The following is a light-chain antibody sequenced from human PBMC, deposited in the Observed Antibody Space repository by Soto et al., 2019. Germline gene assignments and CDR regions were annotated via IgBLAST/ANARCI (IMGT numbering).Light chain of an antibody. V-gene: IGKV1-39*01. CDR1: QSISTY. J-gene: IGKJ4*01. Sequence: DLQMTQSPSSLSASIGDRITITCRASQSISTYLNWYQQKPGKAPRLLIYGASTLQNGVPSRFSGSGSATDYTLTISSLQPEDVATYYCQQSFITPPLTFGGGTKVEMK. CDR3: QQSFITPPLT. CDR2: GAS.